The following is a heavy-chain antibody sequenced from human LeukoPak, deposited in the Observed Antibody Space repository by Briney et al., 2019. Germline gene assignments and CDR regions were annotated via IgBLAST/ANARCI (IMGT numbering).Heavy chain of an antibody. D-gene: IGHD1-26*01. CDR2: ISGSGGTT. J-gene: IGHJ4*02. V-gene: IGHV3-23*01. CDR3: AKGGKWDVTPFDY. CDR1: GFNFSSYA. Sequence: GGSLRLSCAASGFNFSSYAMSWVRQAPGKGLEWVSVISGSGGTTKYADSVKGRFTISRDNSKNTLFLQMSSLRAEDTAVYYCAKGGKWDVTPFDYWGQGTLVTVSS.